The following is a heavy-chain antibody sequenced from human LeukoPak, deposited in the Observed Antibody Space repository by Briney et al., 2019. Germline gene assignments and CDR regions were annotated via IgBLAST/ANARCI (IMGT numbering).Heavy chain of an antibody. V-gene: IGHV3-30*04. J-gene: IGHJ6*04. CDR1: GFTFSSYA. D-gene: IGHD1-1*01. CDR2: ILYDGSNK. Sequence: GGSLRLSCAASGFTFSSYAMHWVRQAPGKGLEWVAVILYDGSNKYYADSVKGRFTISRDSSKNTLYLQMNSLRAEDTAEYYCAREYNWNLYHGLDVWGKGTTVTVSS. CDR3: AREYNWNLYHGLDV.